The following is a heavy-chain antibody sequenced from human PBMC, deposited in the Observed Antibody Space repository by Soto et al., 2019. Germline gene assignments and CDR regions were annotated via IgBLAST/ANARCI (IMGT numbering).Heavy chain of an antibody. Sequence: ASVNGSCKASAYTFTSYFISWVRQAPGQGLEWMGGISVFFGNANYAQKLQGRVTITTDKSTSTAYMELSSLISEDTAVYYCALNPPNGSPSWGQGTLVTVSS. CDR3: ALNPPNGSPS. V-gene: IGHV1-18*01. CDR2: ISVFFGNA. CDR1: AYTFTSYF. J-gene: IGHJ5*02. D-gene: IGHD2-8*01.